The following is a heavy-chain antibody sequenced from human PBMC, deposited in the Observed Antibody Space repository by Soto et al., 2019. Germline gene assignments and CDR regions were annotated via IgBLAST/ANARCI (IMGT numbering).Heavy chain of an antibody. Sequence: SVKVSCKASGGTFSSYAISWVRQAPGQGLERMGGIIPIFGTANYAQKFQGRVTITADESTSTAYMELSSLRSEDTAVYYCARDHIRANWGFTAAHTRYYGMDVWGQGTTVTVSS. V-gene: IGHV1-69*13. D-gene: IGHD7-27*01. CDR2: IIPIFGTA. J-gene: IGHJ6*02. CDR1: GGTFSSYA. CDR3: ARDHIRANWGFTAAHTRYYGMDV.